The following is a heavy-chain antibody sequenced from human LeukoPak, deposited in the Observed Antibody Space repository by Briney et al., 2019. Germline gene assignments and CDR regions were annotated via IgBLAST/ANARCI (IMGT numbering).Heavy chain of an antibody. J-gene: IGHJ3*02. CDR2: IIPILGIA. Sequence: SVKVSCKASGGTFSSYTISWVRQAPGQGLEWIGRIIPILGIANYAQKFQGRVTITADKSTSTAYMELSSLRSEDTAVYYCARDFWSGYYSQTDAFDIWGQGTMVTVSS. CDR1: GGTFSSYT. V-gene: IGHV1-69*04. D-gene: IGHD3-3*01. CDR3: ARDFWSGYYSQTDAFDI.